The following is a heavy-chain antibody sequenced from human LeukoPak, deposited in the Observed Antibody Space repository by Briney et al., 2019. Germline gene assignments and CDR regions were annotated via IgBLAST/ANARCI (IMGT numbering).Heavy chain of an antibody. J-gene: IGHJ4*02. CDR2: ISPNGGST. Sequence: TGGSLRLSCAAAGFTFSSHGMSWVRQGAGKGLEWVSAISPNGGSTYYADSVKGHFTISRDNSKNTLYLQVNSLRAEDTAVYFCAKCWSYGLGTYLRYDYWGQGTLVTVSS. D-gene: IGHD3-10*01. CDR3: AKCWSYGLGTYLRYDY. CDR1: GFTFSSHG. V-gene: IGHV3-23*01.